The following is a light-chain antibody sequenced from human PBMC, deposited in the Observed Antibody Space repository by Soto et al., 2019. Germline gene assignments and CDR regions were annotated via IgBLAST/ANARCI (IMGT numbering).Light chain of an antibody. CDR2: DVT. V-gene: IGLV2-14*03. J-gene: IGLJ1*01. CDR1: SSDVGGYNY. CDR3: SSYTSSSTGV. Sequence: QSALTQPASVSGSPGQSITISCTGTSSDVGGYNYVSWYQQHPGKAPKLMIYDVTNRPSGVSNRFSGSKSGNTASLTISGRQAEDEADYYCSSYTSSSTGVFGTGTKLTVL.